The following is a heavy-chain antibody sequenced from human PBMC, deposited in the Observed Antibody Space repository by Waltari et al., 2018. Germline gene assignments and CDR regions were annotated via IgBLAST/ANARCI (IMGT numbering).Heavy chain of an antibody. V-gene: IGHV4-61*09. Sequence: VQLQESGPGLVKPSQTLSLTCTVSGGSIRSGSYYWRWIRQPAGKGLEWIGYIYTSGSTNYNPSLKSRVTISVDTSKNQFSLKLSSVTAADTAVYYCASLFWSGYYYFDYWGQGTLVTVSS. D-gene: IGHD3-3*01. J-gene: IGHJ4*02. CDR1: GGSIRSGSYY. CDR2: IYTSGST. CDR3: ASLFWSGYYYFDY.